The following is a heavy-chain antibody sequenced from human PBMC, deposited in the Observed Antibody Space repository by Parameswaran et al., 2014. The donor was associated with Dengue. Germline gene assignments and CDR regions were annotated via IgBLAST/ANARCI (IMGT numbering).Heavy chain of an antibody. CDR2: ISSINRMI. Sequence: VRQMPGKGLEWISYISSINRMIFYADSVKGRFSISRDNAKNSLYLQMDSLRAEDTAVYYCVRDAKYCSDLSCRGGPYNWFDPWGQGTLVTVSS. J-gene: IGHJ5*02. V-gene: IGHV3-48*01. D-gene: IGHD2-15*01. CDR3: VRDAKYCSDLSCRGGPYNWFDP.